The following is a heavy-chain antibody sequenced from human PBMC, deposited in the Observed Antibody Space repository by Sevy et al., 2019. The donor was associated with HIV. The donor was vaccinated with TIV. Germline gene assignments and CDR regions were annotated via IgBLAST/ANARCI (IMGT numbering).Heavy chain of an antibody. CDR3: ARGTNYYDRSGYFSTASWDY. Sequence: GGSLRLSCVASGFTFSSYAMHWVRQAPGKGLEWVAVIWYDGSNKYYADSVKGRFTISRDNSKNTLYLQMDSLRAEDTAMYYCARGTNYYDRSGYFSTASWDYWGQGALVTVSS. D-gene: IGHD3-22*01. CDR2: IWYDGSNK. CDR1: GFTFSSYA. V-gene: IGHV3-33*01. J-gene: IGHJ4*02.